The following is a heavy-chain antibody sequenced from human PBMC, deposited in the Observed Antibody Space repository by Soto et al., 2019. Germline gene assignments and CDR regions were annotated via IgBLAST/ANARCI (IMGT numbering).Heavy chain of an antibody. Sequence: GASVKVSCKASGGTFSSYAISWVRQAPGQGLEWMGGIIPIFGTANYAQKFQGRVTITADKSTSTAYMELSSLRSEDTAVYYCAYGDYSYYYYYGMDVWGQGTTVTVS. V-gene: IGHV1-69*06. CDR2: IIPIFGTA. CDR3: AYGDYSYYYYYGMDV. D-gene: IGHD4-17*01. CDR1: GGTFSSYA. J-gene: IGHJ6*02.